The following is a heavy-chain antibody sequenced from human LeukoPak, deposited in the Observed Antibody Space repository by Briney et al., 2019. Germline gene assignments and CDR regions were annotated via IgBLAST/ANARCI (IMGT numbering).Heavy chain of an antibody. CDR3: ARDRGVGATIDFDY. V-gene: IGHV4-59*01. CDR2: IYYGGST. CDR1: GGSISSYY. J-gene: IGHJ4*02. D-gene: IGHD1-26*01. Sequence: PSETLSLTCTVSGGSISSYYWSWIRQPPGRGLEWIGYIYYGGSTNYNPSLKSRVTISVDTSKNQFSLKLSSVTAADTAVYYCARDRGVGATIDFDYWGQGTLVTVSS.